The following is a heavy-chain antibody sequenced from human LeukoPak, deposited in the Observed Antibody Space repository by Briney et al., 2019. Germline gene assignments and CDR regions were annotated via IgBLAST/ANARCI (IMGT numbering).Heavy chain of an antibody. CDR3: AREREWLRFRAVDY. CDR1: GASISSGDYY. CDR2: IYYSGST. J-gene: IGHJ4*02. Sequence: SQALSLTCTVSGASISSGDYYWSWIHQHPGKGLEWIGYIYYSGSTYYNPSLKSRVSISVDTSKTRFSLRLSSVTAADTAVYYCAREREWLRFRAVDYWGQGTLVTVSS. V-gene: IGHV4-31*03. D-gene: IGHD5-12*01.